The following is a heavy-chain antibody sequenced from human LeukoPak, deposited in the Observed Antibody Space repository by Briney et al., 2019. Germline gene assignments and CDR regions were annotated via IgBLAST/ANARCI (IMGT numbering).Heavy chain of an antibody. CDR2: IYYSGST. CDR1: GGSISSYY. CDR3: ARGGGAAAGTFDY. D-gene: IGHD6-13*01. V-gene: IGHV4-59*08. J-gene: IGHJ4*02. Sequence: SETLSLTCTVSGGSISSYYWSWIRQPPGKGLEWIGYIYYSGSTNYNPSLKSRGTISVDTSKNQFSLKLSSVTAADTAVYYCARGGGAAAGTFDYWGQGTLVTVSS.